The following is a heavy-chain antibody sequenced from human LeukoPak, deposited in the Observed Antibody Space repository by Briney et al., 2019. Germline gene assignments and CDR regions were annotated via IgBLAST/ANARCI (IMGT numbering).Heavy chain of an antibody. CDR3: ARHRGYSGYELDY. D-gene: IGHD5-12*01. V-gene: IGHV4-59*08. CDR2: IHYSGSS. CDR1: GGSISTYY. J-gene: IGHJ4*02. Sequence: KPSETLSLTCAVSGGSISTYYWSWIRQPPGKGLEWIGYIHYSGSSNYNPSLKSRVTISLDTSKNQFSLKLSSVTDADTAVYYCARHRGYSGYELDYWGQGTLVTVSS.